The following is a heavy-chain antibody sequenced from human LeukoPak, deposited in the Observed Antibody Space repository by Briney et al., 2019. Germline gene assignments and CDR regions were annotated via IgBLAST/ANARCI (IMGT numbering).Heavy chain of an antibody. CDR1: GFTFSSYG. CDR2: ISYDGSNK. CDR3: ARVGYGGNGYDY. Sequence: GGSLRLSCAASGFTFSSYGMHWVRQAPGKGLAWVAVISYDGSNKYYADSVKGRFTISRDNSKNTLYPQMNSLRAEDTAVYYCARVGYGGNGYDYWGQETLVTVSS. V-gene: IGHV3-30*03. J-gene: IGHJ4*02. D-gene: IGHD4-23*01.